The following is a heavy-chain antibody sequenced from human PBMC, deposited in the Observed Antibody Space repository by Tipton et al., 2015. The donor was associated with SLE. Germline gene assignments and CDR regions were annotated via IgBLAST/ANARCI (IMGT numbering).Heavy chain of an antibody. CDR1: GFSFSDYY. V-gene: IGHV3-11*01. J-gene: IGHJ4*02. CDR2: ISRTSSNI. Sequence: SLRLSCAASGFSFSDYYMTWIRQVPGMGLEWVSYISRTSSNIYYANSVKGRFTISRDNAKNTLFLQVTSLRADDTAVYYCAKGEGYFEYWGRGTLVTVSS. CDR3: AKGEGYFEY. D-gene: IGHD1-26*01.